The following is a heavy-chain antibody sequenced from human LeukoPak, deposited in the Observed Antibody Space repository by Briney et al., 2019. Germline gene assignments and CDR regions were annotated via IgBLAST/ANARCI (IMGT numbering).Heavy chain of an antibody. CDR3: ASDLQVWLFDY. V-gene: IGHV3-33*01. CDR1: GFTFSNYG. D-gene: IGHD5-18*01. J-gene: IGHJ4*02. Sequence: PGGSLRLSCAASGFTFSNYGIHWVRQVPGKGLEWVAGVSYDGSKKYYADSVKGRFTVSRDDPDNTLYLQMNSLRAEDTAVYYCASDLQVWLFDYRGQGTLVTVSS. CDR2: VSYDGSKK.